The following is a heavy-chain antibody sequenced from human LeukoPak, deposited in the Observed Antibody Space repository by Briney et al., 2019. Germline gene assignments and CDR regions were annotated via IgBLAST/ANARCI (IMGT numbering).Heavy chain of an antibody. Sequence: GGSLRLSCAASGFTFSSYGMHWVRQAPGKGLEWVAVISYDGSNKYYADSVKGRFTISRDNSKNTLYLQMNSLRAEDTAVYYCAKVPGLERAYYYYGMGVWGKGTTVTVSS. D-gene: IGHD1-1*01. CDR3: AKVPGLERAYYYYGMGV. CDR1: GFTFSSYG. V-gene: IGHV3-30*18. J-gene: IGHJ6*04. CDR2: ISYDGSNK.